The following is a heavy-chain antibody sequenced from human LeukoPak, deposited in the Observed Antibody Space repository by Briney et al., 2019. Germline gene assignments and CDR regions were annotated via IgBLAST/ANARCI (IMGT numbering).Heavy chain of an antibody. D-gene: IGHD2-15*01. J-gene: IGHJ4*02. CDR2: ISGGGTT. Sequence: GGSLRLSCETSGFTFNNYAVSWVRQAPGKGLEWGSSISGGGTTYYADSVKGRFTISRDSSQNTLYLQMNSLRAEDAAVYFCARGWSSVCYYFQYWGQGTLVTVSS. CDR1: GFTFNNYA. CDR3: ARGWSSVCYYFQY. V-gene: IGHV3-23*01.